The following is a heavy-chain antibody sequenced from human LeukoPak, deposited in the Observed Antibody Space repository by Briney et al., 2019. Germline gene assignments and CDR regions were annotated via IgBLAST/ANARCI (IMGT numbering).Heavy chain of an antibody. V-gene: IGHV3-9*01. CDR3: AKDMPTDYYYGMDV. CDR1: GFTFDDYA. Sequence: QAGRSLRLSCAASGFTFDDYAMHWVRQAPGKGLEWVSGTSWNSGSIGYADSVKGRFTISRDNAKNSLYLQMNSLRAEDTALYYCAKDMPTDYYYGMDVWGQGTTVTVSS. J-gene: IGHJ6*02. CDR2: TSWNSGSI. D-gene: IGHD4-17*01.